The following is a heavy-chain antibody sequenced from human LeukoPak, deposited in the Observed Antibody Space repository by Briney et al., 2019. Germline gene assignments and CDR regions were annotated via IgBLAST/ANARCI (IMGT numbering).Heavy chain of an antibody. D-gene: IGHD1-14*01. J-gene: IGHJ4*02. Sequence: SETLSLTCAVYGGSFSGYYWSWIRQPPGKGLEWIGEINHSGSTNYNPSLKSRVTISVDTSKNQFSLKLSSVTAADTAVYYCVRGSEKNDYWGQGTLVTVSS. CDR1: GGSFSGYY. CDR2: INHSGST. CDR3: VRGSEKNDY. V-gene: IGHV4-34*01.